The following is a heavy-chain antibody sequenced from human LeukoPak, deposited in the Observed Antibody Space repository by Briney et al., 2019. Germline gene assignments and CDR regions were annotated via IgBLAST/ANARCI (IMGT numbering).Heavy chain of an antibody. CDR1: GGSISSSNW. CDR2: IYHSGST. V-gene: IGHV4-4*02. D-gene: IGHD3-22*01. CDR3: ARDRGTIILGYFDY. Sequence: SETLSLTCAVSGGSISSSNWWSWVRQPPGKGLEWIGEIYHSGSTNYNPSLKSRVTISVDTSKNQFSLKLSSVTAADTAVYYCARDRGTIILGYFDYWGQGTLVTVSS. J-gene: IGHJ4*02.